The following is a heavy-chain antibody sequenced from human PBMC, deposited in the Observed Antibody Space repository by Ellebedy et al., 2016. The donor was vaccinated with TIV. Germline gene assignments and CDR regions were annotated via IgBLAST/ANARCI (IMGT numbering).Heavy chain of an antibody. CDR2: ISGSGGST. Sequence: GESLKISCAASGFTFSSYAMSWVRQAPGKGLEWVSAISGSGGSTYYADSVKGRFTISRDNSKNTLYLQMNSLRAEDTAVYYCAKRLSGVMVVFDYWGQGTLVTVSS. CDR3: AKRLSGVMVVFDY. D-gene: IGHD3-16*01. V-gene: IGHV3-23*01. J-gene: IGHJ4*02. CDR1: GFTFSSYA.